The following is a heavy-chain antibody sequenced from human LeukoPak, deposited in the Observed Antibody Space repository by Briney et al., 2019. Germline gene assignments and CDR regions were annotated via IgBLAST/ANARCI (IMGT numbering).Heavy chain of an antibody. CDR1: GFTFRTYW. Sequence: PGGSLRLSCEASGFTFRTYWMSWVRQAPGKGLEWVSYISSSGSSIYYADSVKGRFTISRDNAKNSLYLQMNSLRAEDTAVYYCARDLTAAAGDYWGQGTLVTVSS. J-gene: IGHJ4*02. CDR2: ISSSGSSI. V-gene: IGHV3-48*03. D-gene: IGHD6-13*01. CDR3: ARDLTAAAGDY.